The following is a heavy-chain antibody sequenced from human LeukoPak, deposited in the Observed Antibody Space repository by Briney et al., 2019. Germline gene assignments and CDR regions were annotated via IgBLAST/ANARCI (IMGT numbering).Heavy chain of an antibody. V-gene: IGHV3-49*03. CDR2: IRSKAYGGTT. CDR1: GFTFGDYA. J-gene: IGHJ3*02. Sequence: GGSLRLSCTASGFTFGDYAMSWFRQAPGKGQEWVGFIRSKAYGGTTEYAASVKGRFTISRDDSKSIAYLQMNSLKTEDTAVYYCTRVNPRVAAASIWGQGTIVTVSS. CDR3: TRVNPRVAAASI. D-gene: IGHD6-13*01.